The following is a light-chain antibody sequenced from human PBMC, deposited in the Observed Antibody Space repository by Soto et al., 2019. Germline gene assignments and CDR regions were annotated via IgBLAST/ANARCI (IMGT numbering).Light chain of an antibody. CDR1: SSDVGLYDY. J-gene: IGLJ1*01. V-gene: IGLV2-14*01. CDR2: AVS. Sequence: QSVLTQPASVSGSPGQSITISCTGTSSDVGLYDYVSWYQQHPGKAPQLMIYAVSNRPSGVSNRFSASKSGNTASLFISGLQAEEEADSYCSSYKSDSSYVFGSGTKVTV. CDR3: SSYKSDSSYV.